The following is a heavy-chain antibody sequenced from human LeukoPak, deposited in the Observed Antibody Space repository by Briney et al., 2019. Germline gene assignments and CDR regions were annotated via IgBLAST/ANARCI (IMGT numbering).Heavy chain of an antibody. CDR2: ISAYNGNT. CDR1: GYTFTSYG. CDR3: ARGYYDFWSGYYTRYYYYGMDV. J-gene: IGHJ6*02. D-gene: IGHD3-3*01. V-gene: IGHV1-18*01. Sequence: GASVKVSCKASGYTFTSYGISWVRQAPGQGLEWMGWISAYNGNTNYAQKLQGRVTMTTDTSTSTAYMELRSLRSDDTAVYYCARGYYDFWSGYYTRYYYYGMDVWGQGTTVTVSS.